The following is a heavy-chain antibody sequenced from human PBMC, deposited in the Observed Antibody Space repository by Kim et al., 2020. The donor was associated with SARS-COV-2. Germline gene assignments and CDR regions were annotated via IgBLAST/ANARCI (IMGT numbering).Heavy chain of an antibody. V-gene: IGHV4-39*07. CDR2: IYYSGST. CDR3: ARNIVVVPAALTLPYYYYYGMDV. J-gene: IGHJ6*02. Sequence: SQTLSLTCTVSGGSISSSSYSWGWIRQPPGKGLEWIGSIYYSGSTYYNPSLKSRVTISVDTSKNQFSLKLSSVTAADTAVYYCARNIVVVPAALTLPYYYYYGMDVWGQGTTVTVSS. CDR1: GGSISSSSYS. D-gene: IGHD2-2*01.